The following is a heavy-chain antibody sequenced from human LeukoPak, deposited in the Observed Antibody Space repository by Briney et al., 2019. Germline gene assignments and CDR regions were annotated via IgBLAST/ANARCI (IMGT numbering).Heavy chain of an antibody. Sequence: GESLKISCKGSGSTFTSYWIGWVRQMPGKAPEWMGIIYPGDSDTRYSPSFQGQVTISADKSIRTAYLQWSSLKASDTAIYYCARETAGTFHFDFWGQGTLVTVSS. CDR2: IYPGDSDT. J-gene: IGHJ4*02. CDR1: GSTFTSYW. V-gene: IGHV5-51*01. CDR3: ARETAGTFHFDF. D-gene: IGHD6-13*01.